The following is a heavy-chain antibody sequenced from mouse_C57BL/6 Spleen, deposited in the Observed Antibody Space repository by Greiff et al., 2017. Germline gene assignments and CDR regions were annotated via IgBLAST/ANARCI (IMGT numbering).Heavy chain of an antibody. Sequence: QVQLQQSGPELVKPGASVKISCKASGYAFSSSWMNWVKQRPGKGLEWIGRSYPGDGDTNYNGKFKGKATLTADKSSSTAYMQLSSLTSEDSAVYFCARSFYGNYDYWGQGTTLTVSS. J-gene: IGHJ2*01. CDR2: SYPGDGDT. CDR1: GYAFSSSW. D-gene: IGHD2-1*01. CDR3: ARSFYGNYDY. V-gene: IGHV1-82*01.